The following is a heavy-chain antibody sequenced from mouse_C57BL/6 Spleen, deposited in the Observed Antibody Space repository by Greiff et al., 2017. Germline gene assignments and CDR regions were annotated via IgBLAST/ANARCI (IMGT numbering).Heavy chain of an antibody. CDR3: AVYYGNYVYAMDY. D-gene: IGHD2-1*01. CDR2: INPSNGGT. CDR1: GYTFTSYW. Sequence: VQLQQPGTELVKPGASGYTFTSYWMHWVKQRPGQGLEWIGNINPSNGGTNYNEKFKSKATLTVDKSSSTAYMPLSSLTSEDSAVYYCAVYYGNYVYAMDYWGQGTSVTVSS. J-gene: IGHJ4*01. V-gene: IGHV1-53*01.